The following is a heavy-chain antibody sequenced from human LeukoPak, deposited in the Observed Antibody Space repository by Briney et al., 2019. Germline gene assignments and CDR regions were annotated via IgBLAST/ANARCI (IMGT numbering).Heavy chain of an antibody. CDR2: INPNSGGT. CDR1: GYTFTGYY. CDR3: ARLREVVPAAISSVWFDP. Sequence: ASVTVSCKASGYTFTGYYIHWVRQAPGQGLEWMGWINPNSGGTNYAQKFQGRVTITSDESTSTAYMELSSLRSEDTAVYYCARLREVVPAAISSVWFDPWGQGTLVTVSS. J-gene: IGHJ5*02. V-gene: IGHV1-2*02. D-gene: IGHD2-2*02.